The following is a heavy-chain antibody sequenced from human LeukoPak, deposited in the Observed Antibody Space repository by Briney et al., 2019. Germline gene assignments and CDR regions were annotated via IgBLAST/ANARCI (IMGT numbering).Heavy chain of an antibody. V-gene: IGHV4-38-2*02. Sequence: SETLSLTCTVSGYSISSGFFWGWVRQPPGKGLEWIGTIYHSGSSYYNPSLKSRVTISVDTSKNQFPLKLSSVTAADTAVYYCARKEGFWSGPYDYWGQGTLVTVSS. CDR3: ARKEGFWSGPYDY. D-gene: IGHD3-3*01. CDR1: GYSISSGFF. J-gene: IGHJ4*02. CDR2: IYHSGSS.